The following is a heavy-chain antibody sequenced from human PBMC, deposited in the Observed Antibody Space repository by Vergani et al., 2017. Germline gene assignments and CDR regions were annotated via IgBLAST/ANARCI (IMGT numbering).Heavy chain of an antibody. D-gene: IGHD2-15*01. CDR3: ATELPGYCSGGSCYSRLDFQH. J-gene: IGHJ1*01. V-gene: IGHV1-24*01. CDR2: FDPEDGET. CDR1: GYTLTELS. Sequence: QVQLVQSGAEVKKPGASVKVSCKVSGYTLTELSMHWVRQAPGKGLEWMGGFDPEDGETIYAQKFQGRVTMTEDTSTYTAYMELSSLRSEDTAVYYCATELPGYCSGGSCYSRLDFQHWGQGTLVTVSS.